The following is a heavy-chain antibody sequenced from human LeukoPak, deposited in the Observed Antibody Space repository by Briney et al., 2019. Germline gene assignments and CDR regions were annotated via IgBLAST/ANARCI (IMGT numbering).Heavy chain of an antibody. Sequence: GASVKLYCKASGYTFTSYDINWLRQATGQGLEWMGWMNPNSGNTGYAQKFQGRVTMTRDTSISTAYMELSSLRSEDTAVYYCARVDCSSASSSASCYWVYWGQGTLVTVSS. CDR2: MNPNSGNT. CDR3: ARVDCSSASSSASCYWVY. V-gene: IGHV1-8*01. J-gene: IGHJ4*02. D-gene: IGHD2-2*01. CDR1: GYTFTSYD.